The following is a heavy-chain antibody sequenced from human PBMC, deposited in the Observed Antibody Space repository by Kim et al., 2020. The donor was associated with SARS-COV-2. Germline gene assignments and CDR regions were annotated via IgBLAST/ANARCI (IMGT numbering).Heavy chain of an antibody. D-gene: IGHD3-16*01. CDR3: ARWGLDGMDV. V-gene: IGHV3-64*01. J-gene: IGHJ6*02. CDR2: ST. Sequence: STYYANSVKGKFTISRDNSKNKLYLQMGSLRAEDMAVYYCARWGLDGMDVWGQGTTVTVSS.